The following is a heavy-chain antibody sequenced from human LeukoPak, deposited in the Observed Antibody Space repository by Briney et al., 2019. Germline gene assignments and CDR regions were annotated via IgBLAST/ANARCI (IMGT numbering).Heavy chain of an antibody. CDR1: GFTFSSYS. D-gene: IGHD3-3*01. CDR3: AREYYDFWSDPRIDY. Sequence: GGSLRLSCAASGFTFSSYSMNWVRQAPGKGLEWVAVISYDGSNKYYADSVKGRFIISRDNSKNTLYLQMNSLRAEDTAVYYCAREYYDFWSDPRIDYWGQGTLVTVSS. V-gene: IGHV3-30*03. J-gene: IGHJ4*02. CDR2: ISYDGSNK.